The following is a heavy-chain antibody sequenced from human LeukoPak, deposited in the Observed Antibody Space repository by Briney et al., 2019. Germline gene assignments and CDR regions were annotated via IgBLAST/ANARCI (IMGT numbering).Heavy chain of an antibody. D-gene: IGHD4-11*01. J-gene: IGHJ5*02. CDR3: AREGLIGYSHPCDP. CDR2: INPNSGDA. Sequence: ASVKVSCTASGYFFTDYHFHWVRQAPGQGLEWMGRINPNSGDAYYPQKFQGRVTMTRDTSISTAYMELSSLRSEDTAVYYCAREGLIGYSHPCDPWGQGTLVTVSS. V-gene: IGHV1-2*06. CDR1: GYFFTDYH.